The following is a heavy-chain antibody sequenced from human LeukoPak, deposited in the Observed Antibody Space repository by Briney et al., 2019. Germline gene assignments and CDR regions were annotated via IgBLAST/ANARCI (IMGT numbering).Heavy chain of an antibody. D-gene: IGHD6-13*01. CDR3: ARGDGQQLGNFDY. J-gene: IGHJ4*02. Sequence: ASVKVSCEASGYTFTNYAMHWVRQAPGQRPEWMGWINAGNGNTKYSQEFQGRVTITRDTSASTAYMELSSLTSEDMAVYYCARGDGQQLGNFDYWGQGTLVTVSS. CDR1: GYTFTNYA. V-gene: IGHV1-3*03. CDR2: INAGNGNT.